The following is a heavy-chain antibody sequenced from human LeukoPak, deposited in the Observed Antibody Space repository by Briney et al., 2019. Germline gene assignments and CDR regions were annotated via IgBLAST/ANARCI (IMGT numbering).Heavy chain of an antibody. V-gene: IGHV3-7*03. CDR2: INHNGNVN. D-gene: IGHD3-16*01. Sequence: GGSLRLSCAASGFTFSSYWMNWARQAPGKGLEWVASINHNGNVNYYVDSVKGRFPISRDNAKNSLYLQMSNLRAEDTAVYFCARGGGLDVWGQGATVTVSS. CDR3: ARGGGLDV. CDR1: GFTFSSYW. J-gene: IGHJ6*02.